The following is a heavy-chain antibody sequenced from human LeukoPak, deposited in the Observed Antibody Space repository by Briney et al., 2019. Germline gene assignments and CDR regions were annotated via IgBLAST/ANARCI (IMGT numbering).Heavy chain of an antibody. CDR2: IIPIFGTA. Sequence: SVKVSCKVSGGTFSSYAITWVRQAPGQGLEWMGGIIPIFGTANYAQNFQGRVTITADESTSTAYMELSSLRSEDTAVYYCARGSGQNVLLWFGEFDYWGQGTLVTVSS. CDR3: ARGSGQNVLLWFGEFDY. CDR1: GGTFSSYA. D-gene: IGHD3-10*01. V-gene: IGHV1-69*13. J-gene: IGHJ4*02.